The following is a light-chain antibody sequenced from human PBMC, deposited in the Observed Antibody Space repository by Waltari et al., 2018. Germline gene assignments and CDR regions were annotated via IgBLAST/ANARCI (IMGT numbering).Light chain of an antibody. CDR2: WAS. CDR3: HQYYSTVGT. Sequence: LVMTQSPDSLAVSLGERATTSCKSSQDGVSDLNKKNYLAWYPQKPGQPPRLLIYWASTRESGVPDRFTGSGSGTDFTLTISGLQAEDVAVYYCHQYYSTVGTFGQGTKVEIK. V-gene: IGKV4-1*01. J-gene: IGKJ1*01. CDR1: QDGVSDLNKKNY.